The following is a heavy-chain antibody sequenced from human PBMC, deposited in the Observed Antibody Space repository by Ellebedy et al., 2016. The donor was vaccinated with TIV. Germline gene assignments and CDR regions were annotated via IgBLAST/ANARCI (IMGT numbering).Heavy chain of an antibody. CDR1: GFTFSTYA. J-gene: IGHJ4*02. CDR3: ARDAFGSIDY. CDR2: ISHDEFNK. Sequence: GESLKISXAAPGFTFSTYAIHWVRQAPGRGLECVALISHDEFNKNYADSVKGRFTISRDNSKNTLFLQMNSLRDEDTAVYYCARDAFGSIDYWGQGTLVTVSS. V-gene: IGHV3-30-3*01. D-gene: IGHD3-3*01.